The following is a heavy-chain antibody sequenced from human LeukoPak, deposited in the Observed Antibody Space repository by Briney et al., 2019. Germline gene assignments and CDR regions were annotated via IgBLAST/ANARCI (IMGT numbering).Heavy chain of an antibody. D-gene: IGHD3-9*01. Sequence: SQTLSLTCAISGDSVSSNSAAWNWIRQSPSRGLEWLGRTYYRSKWYIDYAVSVKSRITINPDTSKNQFSLQLNSVTPEDTAVYYCAREGYGHFDWLSNLWWFDPWGQGTLVTVSS. CDR3: AREGYGHFDWLSNLWWFDP. V-gene: IGHV6-1*01. J-gene: IGHJ5*02. CDR2: TYYRSKWYI. CDR1: GDSVSSNSAA.